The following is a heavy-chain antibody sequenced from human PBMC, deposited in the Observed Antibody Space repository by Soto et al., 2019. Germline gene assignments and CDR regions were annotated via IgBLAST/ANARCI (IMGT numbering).Heavy chain of an antibody. V-gene: IGHV3-53*01. CDR3: VQTTGWPGFDF. J-gene: IGHJ4*02. CDR2: IYGGGTT. Sequence: EVQLVESGGGLIHPGGSLRLSCAAAGFAVSSKYITWVRQAPGKGLEWVSVIYGGGTTYYADSVKGRFTISRDTSKNTLYLQMNSLRAEDTAVYYCVQTTGWPGFDFWGQGTLVTVSS. CDR1: GFAVSSKY. D-gene: IGHD6-19*01.